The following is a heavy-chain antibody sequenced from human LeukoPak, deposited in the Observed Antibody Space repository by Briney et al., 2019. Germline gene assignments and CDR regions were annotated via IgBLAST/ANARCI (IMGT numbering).Heavy chain of an antibody. CDR1: GYTFTGYY. CDR2: INPNSGGT. CDR3: AREIAVAGMNY. D-gene: IGHD6-19*01. V-gene: IGHV1-2*06. J-gene: IGHJ4*02. Sequence: ASVKVSCKASGYTFTGYYMHWVRQAPGQGLEWVGRINPNSGGTNYAQKFQGRVTMTRDTSISTAYMELSRLRSDDTAVYYCAREIAVAGMNYWGQGTLVTVSS.